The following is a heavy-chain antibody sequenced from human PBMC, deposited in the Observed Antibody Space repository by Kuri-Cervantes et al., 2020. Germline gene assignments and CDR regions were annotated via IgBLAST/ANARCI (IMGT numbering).Heavy chain of an antibody. CDR2: FDPEDGKT. CDR3: TTLIVGANEDDAFDI. CDR1: GHPLIELA. D-gene: IGHD1-26*01. V-gene: IGHV1-24*01. Sequence: ASVKVSCKVSGHPLIELAMHWVRQAPGKGLEWMGRFDPEDGKTTHAQKLQGRVTVTEDTSADTAYMELSSLTSEDTAIYYCTTLIVGANEDDAFDIWGQGTMVTDSS. J-gene: IGHJ3*02.